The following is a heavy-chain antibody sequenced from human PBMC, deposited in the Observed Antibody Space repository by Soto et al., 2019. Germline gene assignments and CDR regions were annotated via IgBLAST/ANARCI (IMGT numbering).Heavy chain of an antibody. CDR1: GFTFSSYE. D-gene: IGHD6-6*01. V-gene: IGHV3-48*03. CDR2: ISSSGSTI. CDR3: ARGRGVGSSSGIDY. Sequence: GGSLRLSCAASGFTFSSYEMNWVRQAPGKGLEWVSYISSSGSTIYYADSVKGRFTISRDNAKNSLYLQMNSLRAEDTAVYYCARGRGVGSSSGIDYWGQGTLVTVSS. J-gene: IGHJ4*02.